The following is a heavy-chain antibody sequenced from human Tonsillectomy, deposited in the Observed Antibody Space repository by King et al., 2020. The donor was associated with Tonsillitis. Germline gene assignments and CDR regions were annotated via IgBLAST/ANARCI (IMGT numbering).Heavy chain of an antibody. CDR3: ANCESSTGDPVGD. Sequence: VQLVESGGGVVQPGGSLRLSCSASGFTFSTYTMTWFRQAPGQGLEFISYITSSSDTIYYADSVRGRFSTSRDNAKNSLYLQMNSLRAEDTAVYYCANCESSTGDPVGDWGKGTRVTVSA. J-gene: IGHJ4*02. CDR2: ITSSSDTI. D-gene: IGHD6-13*01. CDR1: GFTFSTYT. V-gene: IGHV3-48*01.